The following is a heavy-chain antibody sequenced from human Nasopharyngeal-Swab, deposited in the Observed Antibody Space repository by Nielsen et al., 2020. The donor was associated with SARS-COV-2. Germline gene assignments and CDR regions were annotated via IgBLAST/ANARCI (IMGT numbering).Heavy chain of an antibody. CDR3: ARTPGIAVAGTRFDFDY. CDR1: GGSISSYY. Sequence: SETLSLTCTVSGGSISSYYWSRIRQPPGKGLEWIGYIYYSGSTNYNPSLKSRVTISVDTSKNQFSLKLSSVTAADTAVYYCARTPGIAVAGTRFDFDYWGQGTLVTVSS. J-gene: IGHJ4*02. CDR2: IYYSGST. V-gene: IGHV4-59*01. D-gene: IGHD6-19*01.